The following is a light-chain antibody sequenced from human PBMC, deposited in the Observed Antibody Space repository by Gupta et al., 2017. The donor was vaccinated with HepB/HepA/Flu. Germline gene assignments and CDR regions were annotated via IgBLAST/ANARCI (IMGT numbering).Light chain of an antibody. Sequence: DIQMTQSPSSLSASVGDRVTITCRASQGMRNDLGCYQQKPGKAPKRLIYAASSLQSGVPSRFSGRGSGTEFTLTNSSRQPEDLATYYCQQQKSYPVTFGQGTKVEIK. CDR2: AAS. CDR1: QGMRND. J-gene: IGKJ1*01. V-gene: IGKV1-17*01. CDR3: QQQKSYPVT.